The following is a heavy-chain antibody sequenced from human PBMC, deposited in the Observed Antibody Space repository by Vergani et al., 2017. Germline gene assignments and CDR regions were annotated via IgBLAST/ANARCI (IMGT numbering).Heavy chain of an antibody. D-gene: IGHD3-3*01. CDR2: IKSKTDGGTT. Sequence: EVQLVESGGGLVKPGGSLRLSCAASGFTFSNAWMSWVRQAPGKGLEWVGRIKSKTDGGTTDYAAPVKCRFTISRDDSKNTLYLQMNSLKTEDTAVYYCTTDYLHDFWSGSNWFDPWGQGTLVTVSS. CDR1: GFTFSNAW. V-gene: IGHV3-15*01. CDR3: TTDYLHDFWSGSNWFDP. J-gene: IGHJ5*02.